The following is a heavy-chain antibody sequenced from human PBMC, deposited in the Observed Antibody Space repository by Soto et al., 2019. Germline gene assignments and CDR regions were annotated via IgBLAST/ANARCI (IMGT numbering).Heavy chain of an antibody. V-gene: IGHV3-30*18. Sequence: LRLSCAASGFTFSSYAMHWVRQAPGKGLEWVAVISYDGSNKYYADSVKGRFTISRDNSKNTLYLQMNILRAEDTAVYYCANGMGDCSSTSCFCMDVWVQGTTVAVCS. J-gene: IGHJ6*02. D-gene: IGHD2-2*01. CDR1: GFTFSSYA. CDR3: ANGMGDCSSTSCFCMDV. CDR2: ISYDGSNK.